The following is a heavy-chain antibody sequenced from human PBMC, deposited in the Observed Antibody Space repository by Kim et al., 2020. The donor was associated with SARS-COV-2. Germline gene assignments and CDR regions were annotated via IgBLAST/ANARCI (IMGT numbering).Heavy chain of an antibody. CDR3: ARVPGLYYDFWSGTRAVDYGMDV. V-gene: IGHV7-4-1*02. D-gene: IGHD3-3*01. CDR2: INTNTGNP. Sequence: ASVKVSCKASGYTFTSYAMNWVRQAPGQGLEWMGWINTNTGNPTYAQGFTGRFVFSLDTSVSTAYLQISSLKAEDTAVYYCARVPGLYYDFWSGTRAVDYGMDVWGQGTTVTVSS. J-gene: IGHJ6*02. CDR1: GYTFTSYA.